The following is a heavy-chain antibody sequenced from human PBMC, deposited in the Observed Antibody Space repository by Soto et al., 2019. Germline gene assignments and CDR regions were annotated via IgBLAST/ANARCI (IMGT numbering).Heavy chain of an antibody. Sequence: QITLKESGPTLVKPTQTLTLTCTFSGFSLSTSGVGVGWIRQPPGKALEWLALIYWDDDKRYSPSLKSRLTITKETSKNQVDLTMTNMDPVDTATYYCEHRLSEWYYDFWSGYHDAFDIWGQGTMVTVSS. J-gene: IGHJ3*02. V-gene: IGHV2-5*02. CDR2: IYWDDDK. D-gene: IGHD3-3*01. CDR1: GFSLSTSGVG. CDR3: EHRLSEWYYDFWSGYHDAFDI.